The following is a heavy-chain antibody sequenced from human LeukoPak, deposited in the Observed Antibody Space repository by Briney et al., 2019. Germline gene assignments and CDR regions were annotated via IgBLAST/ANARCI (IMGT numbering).Heavy chain of an antibody. J-gene: IGHJ4*02. Sequence: PGGSLRLSCAASGFTFSSYWMSWVRQAPGKGLEWVANIKQDGSEKYYVDSVKGRFTISRDNAKNSLYLQMNSLRAEDTAVYYCARSPYYYGSGNYFDYWGQGTLVTVSS. CDR3: ARSPYYYGSGNYFDY. CDR1: GFTFSSYW. CDR2: IKQDGSEK. D-gene: IGHD3-10*01. V-gene: IGHV3-7*01.